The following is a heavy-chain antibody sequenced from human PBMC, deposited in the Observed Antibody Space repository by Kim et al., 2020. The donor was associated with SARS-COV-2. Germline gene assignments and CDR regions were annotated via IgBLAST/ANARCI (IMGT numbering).Heavy chain of an antibody. Sequence: SETLSLTCSASGDSISTAGHYWGWIRQPPGKGLEWIGSVYYSGSTYYNPSLKSRVTISVDTSKKQFYLRLRSVTVADTAVYHCVRNGHYSGTFHWFDPWGQGTLVTVSS. V-gene: IGHV4-39*01. CDR3: VRNGHYSGTFHWFDP. CDR1: GDSISTAGHY. CDR2: VYYSGST. J-gene: IGHJ5*02. D-gene: IGHD1-26*01.